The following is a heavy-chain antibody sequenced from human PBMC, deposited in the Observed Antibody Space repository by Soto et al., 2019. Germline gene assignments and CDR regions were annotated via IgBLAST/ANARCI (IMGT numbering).Heavy chain of an antibody. CDR2: TYYRSKWYN. V-gene: IGHV6-1*01. J-gene: IGHJ5*01. CDR1: GDSVSTNSAT. CDR3: VRLIGNSWLDS. D-gene: IGHD2-8*01. Sequence: QVQLQQSGPGLVKPSQTLSLTCAISGDSVSTNSATWDWIRQSPSRGLEWLGRTYYRSKWYNDYAVSVKGRITINAATSNHPLSLQLNSVTTDDTAVYYCVRLIGNSWLDSWGQGTLVTVSS.